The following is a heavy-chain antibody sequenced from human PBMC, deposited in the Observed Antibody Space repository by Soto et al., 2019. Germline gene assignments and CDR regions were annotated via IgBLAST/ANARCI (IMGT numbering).Heavy chain of an antibody. D-gene: IGHD2-15*01. J-gene: IGHJ6*03. CDR2: MNPNSGNT. CDR1: GYTFTSYD. V-gene: IGHV1-8*01. Sequence: ASVKVSCRASGYTFTSYDINWVRQATGQGLEWMGWMNPNSGNTGYAQKFQGRVTMTRNTSISTAYMELSSLRSEDTAVYYCARGAGGYCSGGSFYDDYYTSYIYVFGKRTTVTVS. CDR3: ARGAGGYCSGGSFYDDYYTSYIYV.